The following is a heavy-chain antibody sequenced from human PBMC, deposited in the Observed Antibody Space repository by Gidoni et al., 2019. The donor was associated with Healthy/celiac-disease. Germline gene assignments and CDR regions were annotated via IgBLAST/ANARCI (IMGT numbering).Heavy chain of an antibody. D-gene: IGHD2-21*02. V-gene: IGHV1-18*01. J-gene: IGHJ4*02. CDR3: ARERVPANGGDLDFDY. Sequence: QVQLVQSRAEVKKPGASVKVSCKASGYTFTSYGISWVRQAPGQGLEWMGWLSAYNGNTNYAQKLQGRVTMTTDTSTSTAYMELRSLRSDDTAVYYCARERVPANGGDLDFDYWGQGTLVTVSS. CDR1: GYTFTSYG. CDR2: LSAYNGNT.